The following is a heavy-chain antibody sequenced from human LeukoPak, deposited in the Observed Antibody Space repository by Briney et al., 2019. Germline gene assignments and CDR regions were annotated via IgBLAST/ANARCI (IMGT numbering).Heavy chain of an antibody. Sequence: SETLSLTCSVSGGSISSRYNYWGWIRQPPGKGLEWIGNIYHNESTYYNPSLKSRVTISVDTSKNQFSLRLSSETAADTAVYYCARLSGPLGFCSGGSCYSDWYFDLWGRGTLVTVSS. CDR2: IYHNEST. J-gene: IGHJ2*01. V-gene: IGHV4-39*01. CDR1: GGSISSRYNY. D-gene: IGHD2-15*01. CDR3: ARLSGPLGFCSGGSCYSDWYFDL.